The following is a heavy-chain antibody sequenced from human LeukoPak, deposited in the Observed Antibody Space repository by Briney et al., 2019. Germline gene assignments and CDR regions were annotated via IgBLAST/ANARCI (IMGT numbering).Heavy chain of an antibody. V-gene: IGHV3-30-3*01. J-gene: IGHJ4*02. CDR1: GFTFSSYA. CDR3: AREWELSFFDY. Sequence: GGSLRLSCAASGFTFSSYAMHWVRQAPGKGLEWVAVISYDGSNKYYADSVKGRFTISRDNSKNTLYLQMNSLRAEDTAVYYCAREWELSFFDYWGQGTLVTVSS. CDR2: ISYDGSNK. D-gene: IGHD3-16*02.